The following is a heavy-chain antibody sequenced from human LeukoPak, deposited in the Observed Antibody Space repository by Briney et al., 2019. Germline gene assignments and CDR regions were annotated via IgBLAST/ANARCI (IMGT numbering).Heavy chain of an antibody. Sequence: PSETLSLTCTVSGYSISSGYYWGWIRQPPGKGLEWIGSIYRSGSTYYNPSLKSRVIISIDTSKNQFSLKLNSVTAADTAVYYCARAYYGSGSYSPFFDYWGQGTLVTVSS. J-gene: IGHJ4*02. V-gene: IGHV4-38-2*02. D-gene: IGHD3-10*01. CDR3: ARAYYGSGSYSPFFDY. CDR1: GYSISSGYY. CDR2: IYRSGST.